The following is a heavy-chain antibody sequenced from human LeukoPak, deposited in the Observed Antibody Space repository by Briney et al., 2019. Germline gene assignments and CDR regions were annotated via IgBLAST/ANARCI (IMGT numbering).Heavy chain of an antibody. V-gene: IGHV3-7*01. Sequence: GGSLRLSCAASGFTFSSYWMNWVRQAPGKGLEWVANIKQDGSEKYYVDSVKGRFTISRDNAKNSLYLQMNSLRAEDTAVYYCARDRPPGDSSGYYSDWGQGTLVTVSS. J-gene: IGHJ4*02. D-gene: IGHD3-22*01. CDR3: ARDRPPGDSSGYYSD. CDR1: GFTFSSYW. CDR2: IKQDGSEK.